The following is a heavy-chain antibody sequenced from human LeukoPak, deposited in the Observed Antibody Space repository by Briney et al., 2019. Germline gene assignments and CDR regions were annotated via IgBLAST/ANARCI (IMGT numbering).Heavy chain of an antibody. D-gene: IGHD1-26*01. CDR2: IYHSGST. CDR1: GYSISSGYY. Sequence: SETLSLTCAVSGYSISSGYYWGWIRRHPGKGVEGIGSIYHSGSTYYNPSLKSRVTISVDTSKNQFSLKLSSVTAADTAVYYCARFLGATTDYWGQGTLVTVSS. CDR3: ARFLGATTDY. J-gene: IGHJ4*02. V-gene: IGHV4-38-2*01.